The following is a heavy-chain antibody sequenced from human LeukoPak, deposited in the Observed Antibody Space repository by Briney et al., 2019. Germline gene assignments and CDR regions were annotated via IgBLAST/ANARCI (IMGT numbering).Heavy chain of an antibody. CDR1: GYTFNSYG. CDR3: ARFFPIAAAGTWYYGMDV. CDR2: ISAYNGNT. J-gene: IGHJ6*02. Sequence: ASVKVSCKASGYTFNSYGFSWVRQAPGQGLEWMGWISAYNGNTNYAQNLQGRVTVTADTSTSTAYMELRSLRSDDTAVYYCARFFPIAAAGTWYYGMDVWGQGTTVTVSS. D-gene: IGHD6-13*01. V-gene: IGHV1-18*01.